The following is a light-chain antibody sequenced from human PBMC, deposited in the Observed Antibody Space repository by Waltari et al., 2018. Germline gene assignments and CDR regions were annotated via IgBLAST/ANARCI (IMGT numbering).Light chain of an antibody. CDR2: VNT. V-gene: IGLV1-40*01. CDR3: QSYDTSLSAWV. Sequence: QSVLTQPPSVSGAPGQRVTISCSGSSSNIGANYNVYGYQQLPGTAPKLFIYVNTHLPSGVLDRFSVSTSGTSASLAITGLQTEDEADYYCQSYDTSLSAWVFGGGTKLTVL. CDR1: SSNIGANYN. J-gene: IGLJ3*02.